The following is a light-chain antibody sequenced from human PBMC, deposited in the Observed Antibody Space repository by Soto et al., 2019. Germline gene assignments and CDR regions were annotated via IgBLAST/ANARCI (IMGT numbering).Light chain of an antibody. J-gene: IGKJ1*01. CDR2: GAS. V-gene: IGKV3-20*01. Sequence: EIVLTQSPGTLSLSPGERATLSCRASQSIPNSYLSWYQHKPRQAPRLLIHGASSRATGTPDRFSGSGSGTDFTLIIDRLEPEDFALYYCLQYGSTPGTFGQGTKVDLK. CDR1: QSIPNSY. CDR3: LQYGSTPGT.